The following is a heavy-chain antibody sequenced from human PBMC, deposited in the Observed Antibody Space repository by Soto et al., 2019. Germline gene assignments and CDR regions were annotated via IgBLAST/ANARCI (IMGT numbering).Heavy chain of an antibody. J-gene: IGHJ6*02. CDR3: ATPGGFGMDV. Sequence: EVQLVQSAAEVKKPGESLKISCQGSGYNFATHWIGWVRHKAGKGLEWMGIIFPGDAETRYSPSFQGHITISADKSISIAYLRLSSLKASDTGMYYCATPGGFGMDVWGQGTTVTVSS. V-gene: IGHV5-51*01. CDR1: GYNFATHW. D-gene: IGHD5-12*01. CDR2: IFPGDAET.